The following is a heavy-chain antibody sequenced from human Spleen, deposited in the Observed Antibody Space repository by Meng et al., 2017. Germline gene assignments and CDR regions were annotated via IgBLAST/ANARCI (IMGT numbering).Heavy chain of an antibody. Sequence: QVQLQESGPGLVKPSQTLSLTCTVSGDSISSDYFWSWIRQPPGKGLEWIGYIYHGGSTDYNPSLRSRVTISIDTSKNQFSLKLSSVTATDTAVYYCARTYGDYDYSYDYWGQGTLVTVSS. J-gene: IGHJ4*02. CDR1: GDSISSDYF. D-gene: IGHD4-17*01. CDR2: IYHGGST. V-gene: IGHV4-30-4*01. CDR3: ARTYGDYDYSYDY.